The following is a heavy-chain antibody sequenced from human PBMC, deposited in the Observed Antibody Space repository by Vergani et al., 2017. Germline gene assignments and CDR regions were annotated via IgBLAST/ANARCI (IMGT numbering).Heavy chain of an antibody. CDR3: ASGGGSYYRFYFDY. J-gene: IGHJ4*02. Sequence: QVQLVQSGAEVKKPGSSVKVSCKASGGTFSSYAISWVRQAPGQGLEWMGGINPNSGGTNYAQKFQGRVTMTRDTSISTAYMELSRLRSDDTAVYYCASGGGSYYRFYFDYWGQGTLVTVSS. D-gene: IGHD1-26*01. CDR1: GGTFSSYA. V-gene: IGHV1-2*02. CDR2: INPNSGGT.